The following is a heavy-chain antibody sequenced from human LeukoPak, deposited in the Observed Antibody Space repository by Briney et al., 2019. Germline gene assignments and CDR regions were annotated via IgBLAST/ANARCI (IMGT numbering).Heavy chain of an antibody. CDR1: AGSISSYY. CDR3: ARGVLRYFDWPYYMDV. D-gene: IGHD3-9*01. V-gene: IGHV4-59*01. CDR2: IYYSGST. Sequence: SETLSLTCTVSAGSISSYYWSWIRQPPGKGLGWIGYIYYSGSTNYNPSLKSRVTISVDTSKNQFSLKLSSVTAADTAVYYCARGVLRYFDWPYYMDVWGKGTTVTISS. J-gene: IGHJ6*03.